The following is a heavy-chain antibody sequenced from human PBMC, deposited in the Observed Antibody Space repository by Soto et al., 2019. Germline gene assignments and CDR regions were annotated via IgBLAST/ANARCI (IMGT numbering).Heavy chain of an antibody. Sequence: SETLSLTGTVSGGSISSYYWCWIRLAPGKGLECIGYISNIGFTRYNPSLKSRVSISVDPSKNQFSLKLTSVTAADTAVYYCTTQGFGGLHGLVDVWGQGTTVTVSS. CDR2: ISNIGFT. V-gene: IGHV4-59*08. D-gene: IGHD3-10*01. J-gene: IGHJ6*02. CDR3: TTQGFGGLHGLVDV. CDR1: GGSISSYY.